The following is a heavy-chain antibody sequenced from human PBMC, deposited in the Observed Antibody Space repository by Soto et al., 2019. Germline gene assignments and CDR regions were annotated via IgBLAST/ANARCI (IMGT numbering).Heavy chain of an antibody. Sequence: QVQLVQSGAEVKKPGSSVKVSCKASGGTFSSYAISWVRQAPGQGLEWMGGIIPIFGTANYAQKFQGRVMSXAXESTSTAYMELSSLRSEDTAVYYCARGLRVRGVPDYWGQGTLVTVSS. CDR3: ARGLRVRGVPDY. V-gene: IGHV1-69*12. D-gene: IGHD3-10*01. J-gene: IGHJ4*02. CDR2: IIPIFGTA. CDR1: GGTFSSYA.